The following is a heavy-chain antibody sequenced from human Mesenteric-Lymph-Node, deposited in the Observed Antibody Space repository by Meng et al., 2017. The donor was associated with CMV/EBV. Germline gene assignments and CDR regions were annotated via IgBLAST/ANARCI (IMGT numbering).Heavy chain of an antibody. CDR3: ARRGNYDSDYSEY. V-gene: IGHV4-39*01. D-gene: IGHD3-22*01. CDR2: VHHSGTT. CDR1: GDSISNSTYY. J-gene: IGHJ4*02. Sequence: QWQLQEPGPGLVKPSETLSLSCIVSGDSISNSTYYWTWIRQPPGKGLEWIGSVHHSGTTYYNPSLKGRLTISVDTSANLFSLRLTTVTAADTATYYCARRGNYDSDYSEYWGQGTLVTVSS.